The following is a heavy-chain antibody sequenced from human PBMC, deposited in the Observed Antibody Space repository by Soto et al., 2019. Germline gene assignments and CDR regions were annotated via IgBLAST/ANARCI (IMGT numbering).Heavy chain of an antibody. V-gene: IGHV4-59*08. CDR2: IYYSGST. Sequence: SETLSLTCTVSGGSISSYYWSWIRQPPGKGLEWIGYIYYSGSTNYNPSLKSRVTISVDTSKNRFSLKLSSVTAAGTAVYYCARLGDYYDSSGYSDDYWGQGTLVTVSS. CDR1: GGSISSYY. CDR3: ARLGDYYDSSGYSDDY. D-gene: IGHD3-22*01. J-gene: IGHJ4*02.